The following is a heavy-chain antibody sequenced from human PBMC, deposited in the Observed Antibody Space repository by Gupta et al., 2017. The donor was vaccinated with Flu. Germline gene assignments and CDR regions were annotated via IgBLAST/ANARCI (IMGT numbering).Heavy chain of an antibody. CDR1: GSTSSDHN. Sequence: EVQLAESGGGLVQPGCPLTLACVATGSTSSDHNMDWVRQVRGKGLEWVGRVRDKSNSFTTEHASAVKGRFTISRDDSMNSLYLQINRMNPEYTAVYYCVKARVTNSPAFHYWGQGTLVTVSS. D-gene: IGHD4-23*01. CDR2: VRDKSNSFTT. CDR3: VKARVTNSPAFHY. J-gene: IGHJ4*02. V-gene: IGHV3-72*01.